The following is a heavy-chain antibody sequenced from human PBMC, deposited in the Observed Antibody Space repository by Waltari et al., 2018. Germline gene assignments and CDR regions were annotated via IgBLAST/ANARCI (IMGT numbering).Heavy chain of an antibody. Sequence: QVQLQESGPGLVKPSETLSLTCTVSGYSISSGYYWGWLRQPPGKGLEWIGTIYHSGGTKYNPSLKSRVTISVDTSKNQFSLKLTSVTAADAAVYYCARLDRFSDYNWFDPWGHGTLVTVSS. CDR3: ARLDRFSDYNWFDP. J-gene: IGHJ5*02. CDR1: GYSISSGYY. V-gene: IGHV4-38-2*02. CDR2: IYHSGGT. D-gene: IGHD3-22*01.